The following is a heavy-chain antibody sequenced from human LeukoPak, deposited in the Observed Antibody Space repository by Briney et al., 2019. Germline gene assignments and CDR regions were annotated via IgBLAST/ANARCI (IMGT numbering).Heavy chain of an antibody. D-gene: IGHD6-13*01. CDR1: GYTFTSYA. J-gene: IGHJ4*02. CDR2: IIPIFGTA. V-gene: IGHV1-69*13. CDR3: ARVLSIAAAGLFDY. Sequence: SVKVSCKASGYTFTSYAISWVRQAPGQGLEWMGGIIPIFGTANYAQKFQGRVTITADESTSTAYMELSSLRSEDTAVYYCARVLSIAAAGLFDYWGQGTLVTVSS.